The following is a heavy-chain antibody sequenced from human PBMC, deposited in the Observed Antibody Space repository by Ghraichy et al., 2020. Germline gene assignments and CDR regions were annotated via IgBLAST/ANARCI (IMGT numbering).Heavy chain of an antibody. V-gene: IGHV3-11*05. CDR3: ARGAGTGYYFDY. D-gene: IGHD6-19*01. CDR1: GFTFSDYY. CDR2: ISSSSSYT. J-gene: IGHJ4*02. Sequence: GGSLRLSCAASGFTFSDYYMSWIRQAPGKGLEWVSYISSSSSYTNYADSVKGRFTISRDNAKNSLYLQMNSLRAEDTAVYYCARGAGTGYYFDYWGQGTLVTVSS.